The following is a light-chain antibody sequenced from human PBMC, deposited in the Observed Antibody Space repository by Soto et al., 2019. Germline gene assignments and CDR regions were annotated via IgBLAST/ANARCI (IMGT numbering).Light chain of an antibody. CDR1: EDISND. J-gene: IGKJ2*01. Sequence: DIPMTQSPSSLSASIGDRVTITCQASEDISNDLNWYQQKAGKAPKLLIYDASNLETGVPSRFSGSGSETDFTFTISSLQPEDIATYYCQQYDNLPYTFGQGTKLEI. V-gene: IGKV1-33*01. CDR2: DAS. CDR3: QQYDNLPYT.